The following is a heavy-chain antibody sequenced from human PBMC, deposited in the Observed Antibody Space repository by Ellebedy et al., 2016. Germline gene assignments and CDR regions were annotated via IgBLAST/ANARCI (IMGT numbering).Heavy chain of an antibody. CDR3: ANVGGSGSYYNGY. D-gene: IGHD3-10*01. CDR2: IVASGERT. V-gene: IGHV3-23*01. Sequence: GESLKISCEASGFPFSSHAMSWVHQAPGKGPEWISAIVASGERTFYADSVKGRFTISRDNSKNRLYLQMNSLKVEDTATYYCANVGGSGSYYNGYWGLGTLVTVSS. J-gene: IGHJ4*02. CDR1: GFPFSSHA.